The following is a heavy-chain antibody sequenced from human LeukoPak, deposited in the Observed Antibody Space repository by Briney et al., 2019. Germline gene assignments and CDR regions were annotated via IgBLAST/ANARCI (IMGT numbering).Heavy chain of an antibody. CDR1: SYSISSGYY. J-gene: IGHJ4*02. D-gene: IGHD3-3*01. CDR3: ARRGGVVLDY. V-gene: IGHV4-38-2*01. Sequence: SXTLSFTCAVSSYSISSGYYWGCIRQPPGKGLYCIGIIYHSPSPYYHPSLKCRLTISVDTSKNQFSLKLSSVTAADTAVYYCARRGGVVLDYWGQGTLVTVSS. CDR2: IYHSPSP.